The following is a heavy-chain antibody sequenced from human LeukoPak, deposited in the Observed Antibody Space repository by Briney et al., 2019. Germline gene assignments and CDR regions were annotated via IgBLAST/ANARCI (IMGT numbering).Heavy chain of an antibody. CDR1: GYTFTSYG. V-gene: IGHV1-18*01. D-gene: IGHD3-10*01. CDR2: ISAYNGNT. CDR3: ARDLHNYLWFGESSPLTSDY. J-gene: IGHJ4*02. Sequence: GASVKVSCKASGYTFTSYGISWVRQAPGQGLEWMGWISAYNGNTNYAQKLQGRVTMTTDTSTSTAYMELRSLRSDDTAVYYCARDLHNYLWFGESSPLTSDYWGQGTLVTVSS.